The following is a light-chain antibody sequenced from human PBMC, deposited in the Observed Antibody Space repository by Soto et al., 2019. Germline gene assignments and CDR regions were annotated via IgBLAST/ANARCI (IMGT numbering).Light chain of an antibody. V-gene: IGKV1-5*03. CDR3: QQYNSYRA. J-gene: IGKJ1*01. CDR2: KAS. CDR1: ESIDSW. Sequence: DIQMTQSPSTLSASVGDRVTITCRASESIDSWLAWHQQKPGRAPKLLISKASSLESGVPSRLSGSGFGTEFTLTISSLKPDDFATYYCQQYNSYRAFGHGTKVDI.